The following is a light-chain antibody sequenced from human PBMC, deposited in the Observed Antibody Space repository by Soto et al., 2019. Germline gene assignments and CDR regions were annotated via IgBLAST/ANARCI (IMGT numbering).Light chain of an antibody. CDR1: QTVSSNY. V-gene: IGKV3-20*01. CDR3: QQYGYSPTT. J-gene: IGKJ3*01. CDR2: AAT. Sequence: ETVLTQASGTLCLSPGERANLSCSASQTVSSNYFTWHQQTAGPPPRLINHAATSKGAGLPDWFSGSGSGADFTLTITRLAPEDFAVYYCQQYGYSPTTFGPGTKVDIK.